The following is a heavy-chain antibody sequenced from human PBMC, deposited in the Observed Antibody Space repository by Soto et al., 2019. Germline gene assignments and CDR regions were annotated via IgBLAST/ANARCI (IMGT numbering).Heavy chain of an antibody. Sequence: AASVKVSCKTSGYTFSNYCITWVLQAPGQPLEWLGWISLYSDGTNYAQKFQGRVSMTTDTSTTTAYMELRSLRSDDTAVYYCARVVPGAEAWFGPWGQGTLVTVSS. D-gene: IGHD2-2*01. CDR1: GYTFSNYC. CDR2: ISLYSDGT. CDR3: ARVVPGAEAWFGP. V-gene: IGHV1-18*01. J-gene: IGHJ5*02.